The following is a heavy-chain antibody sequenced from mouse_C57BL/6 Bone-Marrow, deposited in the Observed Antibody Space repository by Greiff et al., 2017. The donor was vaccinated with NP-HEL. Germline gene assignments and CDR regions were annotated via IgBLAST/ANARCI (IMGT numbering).Heavy chain of an antibody. Sequence: EVKLVEPEGGLVQPGSSMKLSCTASGFTFSDYYMAWVRQVPEKGLEWVAIINHDGSSTYYMESLKSRFIISRDNAKNILYLQMSSLTSEDTATYYCARDWDWYFDVWGTGTTVTVSS. V-gene: IGHV5-16*01. CDR3: ARDWDWYFDV. J-gene: IGHJ1*03. CDR2: INHDGSST. D-gene: IGHD4-1*01. CDR1: GFTFSDYY.